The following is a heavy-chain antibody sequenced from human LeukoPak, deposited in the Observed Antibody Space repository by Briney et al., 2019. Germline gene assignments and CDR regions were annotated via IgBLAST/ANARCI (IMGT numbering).Heavy chain of an antibody. V-gene: IGHV3-33*01. CDR2: IWYDGSNK. D-gene: IGHD3-22*01. CDR1: VFTFSSYG. Sequence: PGGSLRLSCVASVFTFSSYGMRWVRQAPGKGLEWGVVIWYDGSNKYYADSVKGRFTISRDNSKNTLYLQMNSLRADDTAVYYCARVPLKGSSGDYWGQGTLVTVSS. J-gene: IGHJ4*02. CDR3: ARVPLKGSSGDY.